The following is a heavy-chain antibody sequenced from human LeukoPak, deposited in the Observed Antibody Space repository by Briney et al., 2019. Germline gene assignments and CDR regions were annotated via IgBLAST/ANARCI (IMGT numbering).Heavy chain of an antibody. CDR2: ISSTSITM. V-gene: IGHV3-48*01. J-gene: IGHJ4*02. CDR3: ARETILAVAGDF. D-gene: IGHD6-19*01. CDR1: GFTFNRNN. Sequence: GGSLRLSCAASGFTFNRNNMNWVRQAPGKGREWVSYISSTSITMYYADSVKGRFTISRDNAKNSLYLQMNSLRADDTAVYYCARETILAVAGDFWGQGTLVTVSS.